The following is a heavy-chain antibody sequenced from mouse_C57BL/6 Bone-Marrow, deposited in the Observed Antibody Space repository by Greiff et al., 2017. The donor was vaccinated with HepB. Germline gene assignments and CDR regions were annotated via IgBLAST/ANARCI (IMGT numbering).Heavy chain of an antibody. Sequence: VQLQQSGAELVRPGASVKLSCTASGFNIKDDYMHWVKQRPEQGLEWIGWIDPENGDTEYASKFQGKATITADTSSNTAYLQLSSLTSEDTAVYYCTTYYYGSQNAIDYWGQGTSVTVSS. V-gene: IGHV14-4*01. J-gene: IGHJ4*01. D-gene: IGHD1-1*01. CDR1: GFNIKDDY. CDR2: IDPENGDT. CDR3: TTYYYGSQNAIDY.